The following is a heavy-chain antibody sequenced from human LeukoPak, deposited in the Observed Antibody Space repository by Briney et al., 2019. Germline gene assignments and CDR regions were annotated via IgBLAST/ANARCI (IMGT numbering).Heavy chain of an antibody. J-gene: IGHJ4*02. CDR2: INHSGST. Sequence: SETLSLTCAVYGGSLSGYYWSWIRQPPGKGLEWIGEINHSGSTNYNPSLKSRVTISVDTSKNQFSLKLSSVTAADTAVYYCARSGYKSWGQGTLVTVSS. CDR3: ARSGYKS. CDR1: GGSLSGYY. V-gene: IGHV4-34*01. D-gene: IGHD5-12*01.